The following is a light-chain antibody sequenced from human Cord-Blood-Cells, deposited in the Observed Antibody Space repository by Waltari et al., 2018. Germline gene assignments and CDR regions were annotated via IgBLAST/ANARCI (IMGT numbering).Light chain of an antibody. J-gene: IGLJ3*02. Sequence: QSALTQPAPVSGSPGQSITISCTGTSSDVGSYNLVSWYQQHPGKAPKLMIYEGSKRPSGVSNRFSGSKSGNTASLTSSGLQAEDEADYYCCSYAGSSTWVFGGGTKLTVL. V-gene: IGLV2-23*01. CDR1: SSDVGSYNL. CDR3: CSYAGSSTWV. CDR2: EGS.